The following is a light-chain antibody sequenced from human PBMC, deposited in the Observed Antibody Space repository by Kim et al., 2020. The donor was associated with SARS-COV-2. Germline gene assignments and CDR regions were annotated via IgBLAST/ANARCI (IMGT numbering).Light chain of an antibody. J-gene: IGKJ5*01. CDR2: DAS. Sequence: LSPGERATRSCRASPSVSSYLAWYQQKPGQAPRLLMYDASNRAIGIPARFSGSGSGTDFTLTISSLEPEDFAVYYCQQRSNWPITFGQGTRLEIK. CDR3: QQRSNWPIT. CDR1: PSVSSY. V-gene: IGKV3-11*01.